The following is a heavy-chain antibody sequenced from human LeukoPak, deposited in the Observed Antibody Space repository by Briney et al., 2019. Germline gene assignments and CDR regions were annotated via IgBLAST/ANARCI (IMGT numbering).Heavy chain of an antibody. J-gene: IGHJ4*02. CDR2: ISYDGSNK. CDR3: AKNPPLYYDILTGYTY. D-gene: IGHD3-9*01. V-gene: IGHV3-30*07. Sequence: GGSLRLSCAASGFTFSSYAMHWVRQAPGKGLEWVAVISYDGSNKYYADSVKGRFTISRDNSKNTLYLQMNSLRAEDTAVYYCAKNPPLYYDILTGYTYWGQGTLVTVSS. CDR1: GFTFSSYA.